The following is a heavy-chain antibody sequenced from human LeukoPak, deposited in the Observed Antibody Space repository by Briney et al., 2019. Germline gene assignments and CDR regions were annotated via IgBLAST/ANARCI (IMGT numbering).Heavy chain of an antibody. D-gene: IGHD3-16*01. Sequence: PGGSLRLSCAASGFIFSGHWMHWVRQAPGEGLVCVARIKKDGTYRDYGDSVKGRFTISRDNAKNTLYLQMNSLGVEDTARYYCVRDDDVYGFDYWGQGTVVTVSS. V-gene: IGHV3-74*01. J-gene: IGHJ4*02. CDR2: IKKDGTYR. CDR3: VRDDDVYGFDY. CDR1: GFIFSGHW.